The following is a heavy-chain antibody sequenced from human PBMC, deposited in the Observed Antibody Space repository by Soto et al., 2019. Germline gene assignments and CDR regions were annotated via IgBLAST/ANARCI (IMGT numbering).Heavy chain of an antibody. J-gene: IGHJ5*02. CDR2: INHSGST. CDR1: GGSFSGYY. CDR3: ARKPSRSSRSLGDP. V-gene: IGHV4-34*01. Sequence: QVQLQQWGAGLLKPSETLSLTCAVYGGSFSGYYWSWIRQPPGQGLEWIGEINHSGSTNYNPSLKSRVTISVDTSKNQFSLKLRSVTAADTAVYYCARKPSRSSRSLGDPWGQGTLVTVSS. D-gene: IGHD6-6*01.